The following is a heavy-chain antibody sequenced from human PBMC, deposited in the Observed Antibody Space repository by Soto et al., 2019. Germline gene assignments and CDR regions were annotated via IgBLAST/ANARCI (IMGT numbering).Heavy chain of an antibody. CDR1: GGSISRSNW. CDR3: ARSITFDWLFFDN. Sequence: SETLSLTCAVSGGSISRSNWWSWVRQPPGKGLEWIGEIYHSGSTNYNPSLKSRVTISVDKSKTQFSLNLSSLTAADTAVYYCARSITFDWLFFDNWGQGTLVTVSS. V-gene: IGHV4-4*02. D-gene: IGHD3-9*01. J-gene: IGHJ4*02. CDR2: IYHSGST.